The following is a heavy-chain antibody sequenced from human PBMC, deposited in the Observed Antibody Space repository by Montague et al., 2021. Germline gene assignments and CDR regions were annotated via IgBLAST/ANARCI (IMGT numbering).Heavy chain of an antibody. V-gene: IGHV3-21*01. CDR1: GFTFDSYD. Sequence: SLRLSCAGSGFTFDSYDMNWVRQAPGKGLEWVSSTSGRSTYIYYADSMKGRVIISRDNAKNSLYLQMNSLRVEDTAIYYCARQEYGLDFWGQGTTVTVSS. CDR2: TSGRSTYI. J-gene: IGHJ6*02. CDR3: ARQEYGLDF.